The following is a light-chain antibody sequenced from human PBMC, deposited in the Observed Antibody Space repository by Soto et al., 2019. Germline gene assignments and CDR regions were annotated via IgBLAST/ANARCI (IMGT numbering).Light chain of an antibody. Sequence: PGERVTLSCSASQSVSSYLAWYQQKPGQAPRLLIYGASNRATGIPARFSGSGSGTDFTLTISSLEPEDFAVYYCQQRSSWPRITFGQGTRLEIK. CDR1: QSVSSY. CDR3: QQRSSWPRIT. V-gene: IGKV3-11*01. J-gene: IGKJ5*01. CDR2: GAS.